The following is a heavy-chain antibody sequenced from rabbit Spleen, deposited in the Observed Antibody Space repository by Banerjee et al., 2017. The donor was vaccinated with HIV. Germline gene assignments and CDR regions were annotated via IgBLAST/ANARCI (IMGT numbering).Heavy chain of an antibody. CDR2: IDSGSSGFT. D-gene: IGHD1-1*01. CDR1: GVSFSGSSY. J-gene: IGHJ6*01. Sequence: QEQLVESGGGLVKPEGSLTLTCTASGVSFSGSSYMCWVRQAPGKGLEWIACIDSGSSGFTYFASWTKGRFTISKTSSTTVTLHMTSLTAADTATYFCARDTSSSFSGYGMDLWGPGTLVTVS. CDR3: ARDTSSSFSGYGMDL. V-gene: IGHV1S45*01.